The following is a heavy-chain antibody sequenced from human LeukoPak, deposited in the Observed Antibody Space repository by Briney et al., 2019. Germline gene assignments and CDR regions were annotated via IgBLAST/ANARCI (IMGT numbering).Heavy chain of an antibody. CDR1: GFTFSDYY. Sequence: GGSLRLSCAASGFTFSDYYMIWIRQSPGKGLEWVSYISSGGSYTNYADSVKGRFTISRDNAKKSLYLRMNSLRAEDTAVYYCTRRLDDWGQGTLVTVSS. V-gene: IGHV3-11*06. J-gene: IGHJ4*02. CDR2: ISSGGSYT. CDR3: TRRLDD. D-gene: IGHD3-16*01.